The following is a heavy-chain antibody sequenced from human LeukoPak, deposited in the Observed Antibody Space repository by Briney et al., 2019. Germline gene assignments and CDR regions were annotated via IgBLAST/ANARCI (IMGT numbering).Heavy chain of an antibody. CDR2: VSYDGSNK. CDR3: ARGRRYCSSTSCYLDAFDI. D-gene: IGHD2-2*01. V-gene: IGHV3-30*12. CDR1: GFTFSSYG. Sequence: GGSLRLSCAASGFTFSSYGMHWVRQAPGKGLEWVAIVSYDGSNKFYAESVKGRFAISRDNAKNSLYLQMNSLRAEDTAVYYCARGRRYCSSTSCYLDAFDIWGQGTMVTVSS. J-gene: IGHJ3*02.